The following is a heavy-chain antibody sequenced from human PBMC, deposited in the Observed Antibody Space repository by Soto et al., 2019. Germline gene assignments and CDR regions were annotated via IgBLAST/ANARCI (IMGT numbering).Heavy chain of an antibody. CDR2: IWYDGSNK. D-gene: IGHD2-2*01. CDR3: XXXXXXXXXTSXYXAXXDY. J-gene: IGHJ4*02. Sequence: QVQLVXSGGGVVQPXXXLXLSCAASGFTFSSYGMHWVRQAPGKGLEXVAVIWYDGSNKYYADSVKGRFXXSXXXSKXXXXXXXXXXXXXXXXXXXXXXXXXXXXXTSXYXAXXDYWGQGTLVTVXS. V-gene: IGHV3-33*01. CDR1: GFTFSSYG.